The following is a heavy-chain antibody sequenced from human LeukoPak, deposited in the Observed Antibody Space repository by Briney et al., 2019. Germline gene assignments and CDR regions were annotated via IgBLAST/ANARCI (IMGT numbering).Heavy chain of an antibody. CDR1: GDSIRSHF. D-gene: IGHD2-21*01. CDR2: IDYSGST. V-gene: IGHV4-59*11. Sequence: PSETLSLTCTVSGDSIRSHFWSWIRQPPGKGLEWIGYIDYSGSTNYNPSLKSRDTISADTSKNQFSLKLSSVTAADTAVYYCARSLPGVWPHFDYWGQGTLVTVSS. J-gene: IGHJ4*01. CDR3: ARSLPGVWPHFDY.